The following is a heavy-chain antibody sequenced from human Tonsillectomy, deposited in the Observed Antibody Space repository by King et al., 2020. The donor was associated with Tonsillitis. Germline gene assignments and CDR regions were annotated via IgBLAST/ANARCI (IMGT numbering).Heavy chain of an antibody. J-gene: IGHJ6*02. V-gene: IGHV3-53*01. CDR3: ASIPEENPYSGMDV. D-gene: IGHD2-21*01. Sequence: VQLVESGGGLIQPGGSLRLSCVASGFNVSSNYMSWVRQAPGKGLEWVSIIYSGGSTYYADSVKGRFTISRDNSKNTLYVQMNSLRAEDTAVYYCASIPEENPYSGMDVWGQGTTVTVSS. CDR2: IYSGGST. CDR1: GFNVSSNY.